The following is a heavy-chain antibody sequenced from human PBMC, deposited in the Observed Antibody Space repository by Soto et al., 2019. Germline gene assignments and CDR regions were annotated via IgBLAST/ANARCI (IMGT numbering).Heavy chain of an antibody. CDR3: ARQGDYYDSSGYYLIYYYYGMDV. D-gene: IGHD3-22*01. CDR2: IDPSDSCT. V-gene: IGHV5-10-1*01. CDR1: GYSFTSYW. Sequence: GESLKISCKGSGYSFTSYWISWVRQMPGKGLEWMGRIDPSDSCTNYSPSFQGHVTISADKSISTAYLQWSSLKASDTAMYYCARQGDYYDSSGYYLIYYYYGMDVWGQGTTVTVSS. J-gene: IGHJ6*02.